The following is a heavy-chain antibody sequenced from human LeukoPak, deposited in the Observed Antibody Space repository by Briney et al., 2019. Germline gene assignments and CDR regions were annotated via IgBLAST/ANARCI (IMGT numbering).Heavy chain of an antibody. CDR3: ARDLLSDIVVVPAARMFDP. V-gene: IGHV1-18*01. D-gene: IGHD2-2*01. CDR1: GYTFTSYG. CDR2: ISAYNGNT. Sequence: ASVKVSCKASGYTFTSYGIGWVRQAPGQGLEWMGWISAYNGNTNYAQKLQGRVTMTTDTSTSTAYMELRSLRSDDTAVYYCARDLLSDIVVVPAARMFDPWGQGTLVTVSS. J-gene: IGHJ5*02.